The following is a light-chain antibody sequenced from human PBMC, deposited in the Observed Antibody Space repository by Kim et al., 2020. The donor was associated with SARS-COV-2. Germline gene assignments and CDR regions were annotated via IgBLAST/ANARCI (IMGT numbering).Light chain of an antibody. CDR3: QQYNSYSPT. J-gene: IGKJ1*01. V-gene: IGKV1-5*03. Sequence: DIQMTQSPSTLSASVGDRVTITCRASQSISSWLAWYQQKPGKAPKLLIYKASSLESGVPSRFSGSGSGTEFTLTISSLQPDDFATYYCQQYNSYSPTFGQAPRWIS. CDR1: QSISSW. CDR2: KAS.